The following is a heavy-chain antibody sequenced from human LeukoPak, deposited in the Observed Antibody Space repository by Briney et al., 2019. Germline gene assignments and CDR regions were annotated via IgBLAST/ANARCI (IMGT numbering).Heavy chain of an antibody. V-gene: IGHV1-2*02. D-gene: IGHD3-10*01. CDR2: INPNSGGT. CDR3: AGIGLGSYYRGGLYL. J-gene: IGHJ4*02. CDR1: GYTFTGYY. Sequence: GASVKVSCKASGYTFTGYYMHWVRQAPGQGLEWMGWINPNSGGTNYAQKFQGRVTMTRDTSISTAYMELSRLRSDDTAVYYCAGIGLGSYYRGGLYLWGQGNLVPLSS.